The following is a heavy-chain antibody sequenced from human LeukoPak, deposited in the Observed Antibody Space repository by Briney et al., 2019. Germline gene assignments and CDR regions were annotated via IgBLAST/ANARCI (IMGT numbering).Heavy chain of an antibody. V-gene: IGHV1-2*02. CDR3: AIEYYDYVWGSYRYEGYFDY. CDR2: INPNSGGT. J-gene: IGHJ4*02. CDR1: GYTFTGYY. D-gene: IGHD3-16*02. Sequence: GASVKVSCKASGYTFTGYYMHWVRQAPGQGLEWMGWINPNSGGTNYAQKFQGRVTMTRDTSISTAYMELSRLRSDDTAVYYCAIEYYDYVWGSYRYEGYFDYWGQGTLVTVSS.